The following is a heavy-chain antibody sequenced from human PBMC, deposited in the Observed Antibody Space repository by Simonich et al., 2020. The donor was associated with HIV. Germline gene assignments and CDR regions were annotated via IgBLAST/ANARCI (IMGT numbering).Heavy chain of an antibody. Sequence: QVELQQWGAGLLKPSETLSLTCAVFHGSFSDYYWSWIRQPPGKGLEWIGEINHSGNTKYNPSLKSRVTISVDTSKNQFSRKLRSVTAADTAVYYCARAGLTMVRGVPASFDVWGQGTMVTVSS. CDR3: ARAGLTMVRGVPASFDV. CDR1: HGSFSDYY. V-gene: IGHV4-34*01. CDR2: INHSGNT. D-gene: IGHD3-10*01. J-gene: IGHJ3*01.